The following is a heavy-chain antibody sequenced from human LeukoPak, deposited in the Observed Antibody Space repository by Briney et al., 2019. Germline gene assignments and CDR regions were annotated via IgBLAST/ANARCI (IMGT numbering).Heavy chain of an antibody. J-gene: IGHJ4*02. D-gene: IGHD6-13*01. CDR1: GFTFSSYS. CDR2: ISSSSSYI. V-gene: IGHV3-21*01. Sequence: PGGSLRLSCAASGFTFSSYSMNWVRQAPGKGLEWVSSISSSSSYIYYADSVKGQFTISRDNARNSLYLQMNSLRAEDTAVYYCARDGGYSSSWPVDYWGQGTLVTVSS. CDR3: ARDGGYSSSWPVDY.